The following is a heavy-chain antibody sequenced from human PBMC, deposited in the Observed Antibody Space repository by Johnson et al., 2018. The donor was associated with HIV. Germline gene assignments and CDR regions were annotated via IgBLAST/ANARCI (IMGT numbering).Heavy chain of an antibody. V-gene: IGHV3-30-3*01. CDR2: ISYDGSNK. CDR1: GFTFSSYA. J-gene: IGHJ3*02. Sequence: QVQLVESGGGVVQPGRSLRLSCAASGFTFSSYAMHWVRQAPGKGLEWVAVISYDGSNKYYADSVKGRFTISRDNSKNTLYLQMNSLRAEDTAVYSCAREWGIRGPSPFAAFDIWGQGTMVTVSS. D-gene: IGHD3-16*01. CDR3: AREWGIRGPSPFAAFDI.